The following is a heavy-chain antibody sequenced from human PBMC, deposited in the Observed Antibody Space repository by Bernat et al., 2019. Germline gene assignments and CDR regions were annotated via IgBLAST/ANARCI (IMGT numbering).Heavy chain of an antibody. V-gene: IGHV4-61*01. Sequence: QVQLQESGPGLVKPSETLSLTCTVSGGSGSSGRYYWSWIRQPPGKGLEWIGDIYYSGSTNYNPSLTSRVTISVDTSKNQFSLQLSSVTAAAPAVYYCARENNWSFYYYYGMDVWGQGTPVTVSS. CDR1: GGSGSSGRYY. CDR2: IYYSGST. CDR3: ARENNWSFYYYYGMDV. D-gene: IGHD1-20*01. J-gene: IGHJ6*02.